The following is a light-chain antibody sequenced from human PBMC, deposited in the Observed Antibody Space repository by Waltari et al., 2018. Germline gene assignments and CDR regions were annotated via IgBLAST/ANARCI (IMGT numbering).Light chain of an antibody. CDR2: GRN. CDR1: SLRTYY. V-gene: IGLV3-19*01. CDR3: NSRDNSINHRV. J-gene: IGLJ2*01. Sequence: SSELTQAPAVSVALGQTVRITCQGDSLRTYYESWYQQKPGQAPILIVYGRNNRPSGIPDRFSGSSSGNTASLTIAGAQAEDEAVYYYNSRDNSINHRVFGGGTKLTVL.